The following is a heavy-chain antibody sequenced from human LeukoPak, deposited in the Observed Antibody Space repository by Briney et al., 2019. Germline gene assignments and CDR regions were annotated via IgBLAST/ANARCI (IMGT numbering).Heavy chain of an antibody. J-gene: IGHJ2*01. CDR1: GFSFSTYW. V-gene: IGHV3-74*01. CDR3: ARESTSWYFDL. D-gene: IGHD2-2*01. CDR2: INPDGSTS. Sequence: GGSLRLSCAASGFSFSTYWMHWVRQAPGKGLVWVARINPDGSTSSYADSVKGRLTISRDNAKNTLYLQMSSLRAEDTAVYYCARESTSWYFDLWGRGTLVTVSS.